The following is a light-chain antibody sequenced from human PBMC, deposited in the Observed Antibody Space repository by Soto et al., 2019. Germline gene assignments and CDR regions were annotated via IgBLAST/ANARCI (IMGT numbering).Light chain of an antibody. CDR2: LGS. V-gene: IGKV2-28*01. CDR3: MQALQTVWT. CDR1: QSLRHSNRYNY. J-gene: IGKJ1*01. Sequence: DIVMTQSPLSLPVTPGEPASISCRSSQSLRHSNRYNYLDWYLQKQGQSPQLMIYLGSNRASGVDDRFSGSGSGTNFTRKISRVEAEDVGVDDCMQALQTVWTFGQGTKVEIK.